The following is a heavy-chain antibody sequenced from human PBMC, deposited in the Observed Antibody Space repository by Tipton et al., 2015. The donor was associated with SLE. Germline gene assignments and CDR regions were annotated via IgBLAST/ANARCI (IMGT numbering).Heavy chain of an antibody. Sequence: SLRLSCAASGFTSSSYWVHWVRQAPEKGLVWVSRIDSDGTYTDYADFVKGRFTISRDNAKNSLYLQMNSLRVEDTAVYYCAKSSDPWSASYYFDYWGQGTLVTVSS. CDR2: IDSDGTYT. D-gene: IGHD2-8*02. CDR3: AKSSDPWSASYYFDY. V-gene: IGHV3-74*01. CDR1: GFTSSSYW. J-gene: IGHJ4*02.